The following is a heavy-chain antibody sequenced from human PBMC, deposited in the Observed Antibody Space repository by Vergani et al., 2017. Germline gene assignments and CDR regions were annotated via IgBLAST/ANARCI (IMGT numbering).Heavy chain of an antibody. V-gene: IGHV4-34*01. CDR1: GGSFGGYY. CDR2: INHSGST. CDR3: ARTGIAARHNWYFDL. J-gene: IGHJ2*01. Sequence: QVQLQQWGAGLLKPSETLSLTCAVYGGSFGGYYWSWIRQPPGKGLEWIGEINHSGSTNYNPSLKSRVTISVDTSKNQFSLKLSSVTAADTAVYYCARTGIAARHNWYFDLWGRGTLVTVSS. D-gene: IGHD6-6*01.